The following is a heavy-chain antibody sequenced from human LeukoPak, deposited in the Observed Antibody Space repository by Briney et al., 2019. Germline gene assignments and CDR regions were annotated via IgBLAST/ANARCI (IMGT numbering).Heavy chain of an antibody. V-gene: IGHV1-18*04. Sequence: ASVKVSRKASGGSFNRYTISWVRQAPGQGLEWMGWISAYNGNTNYAQMLQGRVTMTTDTSTSTAYMELRSLRSDDTAVYYCARDDGDYGAFDIWGQGTMVTVSS. D-gene: IGHD4-17*01. CDR2: ISAYNGNT. CDR3: ARDDGDYGAFDI. J-gene: IGHJ3*02. CDR1: GGSFNRYT.